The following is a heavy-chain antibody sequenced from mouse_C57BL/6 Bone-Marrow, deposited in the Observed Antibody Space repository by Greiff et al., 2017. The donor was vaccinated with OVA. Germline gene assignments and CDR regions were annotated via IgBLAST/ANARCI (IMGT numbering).Heavy chain of an antibody. V-gene: IGHV1-69*01. Sequence: VQLQQPGAELVMPGASVKLSCKASGYTFTSYWMHWVKQRPGQGLEWIGEIDPSDSYTNYNQKFKGKSTLTVDKSSSTAYMQLSSLTSEDSAVYYCARIYYYVSGYFDVWGTGTTVTVSS. CDR2: IDPSDSYT. J-gene: IGHJ1*03. CDR1: GYTFTSYW. CDR3: ARIYYYVSGYFDV. D-gene: IGHD1-1*01.